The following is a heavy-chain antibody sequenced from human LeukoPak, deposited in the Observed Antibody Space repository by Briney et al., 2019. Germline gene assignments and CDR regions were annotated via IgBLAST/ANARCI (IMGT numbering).Heavy chain of an antibody. Sequence: GGSLRLSCAASGLTFSSYSMNWVRQAPVKGLAWVSTISGSGDYTYYADSVEGRFTISRDNSKNTLFLQMNSLRAEDTAIYYCAKTTPRSYYYDHTGSHLFDTWGQGTLVTVSS. V-gene: IGHV3-23*01. J-gene: IGHJ5*02. D-gene: IGHD3-22*01. CDR3: AKTTPRSYYYDHTGSHLFDT. CDR1: GLTFSSYS. CDR2: ISGSGDYT.